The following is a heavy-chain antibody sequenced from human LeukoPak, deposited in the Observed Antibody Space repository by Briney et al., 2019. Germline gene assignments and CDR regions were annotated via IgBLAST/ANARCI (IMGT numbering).Heavy chain of an antibody. J-gene: IGHJ5*02. CDR2: IWYDASNR. D-gene: IGHD1-26*01. CDR3: VRGVGVSRFNYFDP. CDR1: GFTFSSFG. V-gene: IGHV3-33*01. Sequence: QAGGSLRLSCAASGFTFSSFGMHWVRQAPGKGLEWVAVIWYDASNRYYADSVKGRFTISRDNSKNTLYLQMNSLRVDGTAVYYCVRGVGVSRFNYFDPWGQGTLVTVSS.